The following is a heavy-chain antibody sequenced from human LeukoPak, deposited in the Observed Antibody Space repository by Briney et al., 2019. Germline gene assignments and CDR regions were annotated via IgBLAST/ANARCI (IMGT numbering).Heavy chain of an antibody. CDR2: IKSKTDGGSR. Sequence: GGSLRLSCAASGFTFTSAWMNWVRQAPGKGLEWVGRIKSKTDGGSRDYAAPVKGRFTISRDDSKKTLYLQMSSLKTEDTAVYYCATEGYCSGGDCYSYDNWGQGTLVTVSS. V-gene: IGHV3-15*01. D-gene: IGHD2-15*01. CDR3: ATEGYCSGGDCYSYDN. CDR1: GFTFTSAW. J-gene: IGHJ4*02.